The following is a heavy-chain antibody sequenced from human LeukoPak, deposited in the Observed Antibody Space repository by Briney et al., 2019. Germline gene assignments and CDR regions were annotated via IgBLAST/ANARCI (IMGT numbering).Heavy chain of an antibody. V-gene: IGHV3-23*01. CDR2: ITDDEDT. J-gene: IGHJ4*02. D-gene: IGHD1-1*01. CDR3: AKVDYWSPENYLDS. CDR1: GFPFRSYA. Sequence: GGSLRLSCVASGFPFRSYAMTWVRQTPGKGLESVSVITDDEDTYYADSVKGRFTISRDNSQNTVFLQMNSLRVEDTAVYYCAKVDYWSPENYLDSWGQGTLVTVSS.